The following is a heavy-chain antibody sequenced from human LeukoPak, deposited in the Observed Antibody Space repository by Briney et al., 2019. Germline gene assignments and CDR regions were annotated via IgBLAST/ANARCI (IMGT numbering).Heavy chain of an antibody. Sequence: SETLSLTCTVSGGSISSSSYYWGWIRQPPGKGLEWIGSIYYRGSTYYNPSLKSRVTISVDTSKNQFSLKLSSVTAADTAVYYCARYVRYFDPSWFDPWGQGTLVTVSS. V-gene: IGHV4-39*01. CDR1: GGSISSSSYY. CDR2: IYYRGST. D-gene: IGHD3-9*01. CDR3: ARYVRYFDPSWFDP. J-gene: IGHJ5*02.